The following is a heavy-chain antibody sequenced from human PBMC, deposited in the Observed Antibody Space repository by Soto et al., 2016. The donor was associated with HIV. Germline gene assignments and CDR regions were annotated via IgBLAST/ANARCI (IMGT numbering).Heavy chain of an antibody. D-gene: IGHD1-26*01. V-gene: IGHV3-23*01. CDR2: ISGSGSST. Sequence: EVQLLESGEAWYSLGSLRLSCAASGFSFSTYAMSWVRQAPGKGLEWVASISGSGSSTYYADSVKGRFTISRDNSKNTLYLQMNSLRAEDTAVYYCTKDLPGRPVGARGRDYFDYWGQGTLVTVSS. CDR1: GFSFSTYA. J-gene: IGHJ4*02. CDR3: TKDLPGRPVGARGRDYFDY.